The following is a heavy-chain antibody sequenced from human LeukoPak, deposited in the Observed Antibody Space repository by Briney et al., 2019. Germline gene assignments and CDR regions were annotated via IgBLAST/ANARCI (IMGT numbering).Heavy chain of an antibody. V-gene: IGHV4-39*02. D-gene: IGHD2-15*01. CDR1: GGSISSYY. Sequence: SETLSLTCTVSGGSISSYYWGWIRQPPGKGLEWIGSFYYSGSTYYNPSLKSRVTISVDTSKKHFSLKLSSVTAADTAVYYCARGHQRMHDAFDIWAQGTMVTVSS. CDR3: ARGHQRMHDAFDI. J-gene: IGHJ3*02. CDR2: FYYSGST.